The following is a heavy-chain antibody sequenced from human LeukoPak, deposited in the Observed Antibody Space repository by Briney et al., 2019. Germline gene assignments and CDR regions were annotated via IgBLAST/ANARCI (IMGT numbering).Heavy chain of an antibody. CDR3: ARVGTEYGESDS. CDR1: GGSISSSGYY. V-gene: IGHV4-39*07. J-gene: IGHJ5*01. CDR2: IYYSGST. D-gene: IGHD4-17*01. Sequence: SETLSLTCTVSGGSISSSGYYWGWIRQPPGKGLEWIGSIYYSGSTYYNPSLKSRVTISVDTSKNQFSLKLSSVTAEDTAMYYCARVGTEYGESDSWGQGAQVTVSS.